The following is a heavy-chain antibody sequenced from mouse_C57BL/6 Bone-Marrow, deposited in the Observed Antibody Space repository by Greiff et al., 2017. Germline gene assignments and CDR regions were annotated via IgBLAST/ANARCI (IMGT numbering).Heavy chain of an antibody. CDR3: ARRGYYGFAY. D-gene: IGHD1-2*01. Sequence: QVQLKQSGPELVKPGASVKISCKASGYAFSSSWMNWVKQRPGKGLEWIGRIYPGDGDTNYNGKFKGKATLTADKSSSTAYMQLSSLTSEDSAVYFCARRGYYGFAYWGQGTLVTVSA. CDR1: GYAFSSSW. J-gene: IGHJ3*01. CDR2: IYPGDGDT. V-gene: IGHV1-82*01.